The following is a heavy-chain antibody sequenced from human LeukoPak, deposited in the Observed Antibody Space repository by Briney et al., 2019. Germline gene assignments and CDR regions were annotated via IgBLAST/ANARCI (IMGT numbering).Heavy chain of an antibody. CDR1: GYKFTAYY. J-gene: IGHJ4*02. CDR3: AKDRELDS. D-gene: IGHD2-15*01. CDR2: NNPNTGGT. V-gene: IGHV1-2*02. Sequence: ASVRVSCKASGYKFTAYYIHWVRQAPRQGLEWMGWNNPNTGGTNYAQNFQGRVTMTRDTSISTAYMELSSLTSDDTAIYYCAKDRELDSWGQGTQVTVSS.